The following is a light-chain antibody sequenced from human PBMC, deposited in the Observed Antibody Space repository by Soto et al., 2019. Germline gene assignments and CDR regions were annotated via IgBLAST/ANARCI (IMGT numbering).Light chain of an antibody. CDR1: QSISTL. V-gene: IGKV3-15*01. J-gene: IGKJ1*01. CDR2: GAS. Sequence: EIVMTQSPATLSVSPGERATLSCRASQSISTLLAWYQQKPGQAPRLLMYGASTRATGFPDRFSGSGSGTEFTLTISRLEPEDFAVYSCQQYVSTPWTFGQGTKVDIK. CDR3: QQYVSTPWT.